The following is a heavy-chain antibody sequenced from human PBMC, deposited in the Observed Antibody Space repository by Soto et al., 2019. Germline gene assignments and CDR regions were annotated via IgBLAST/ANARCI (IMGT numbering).Heavy chain of an antibody. CDR3: AKTPLRFLEWLLWNLDY. Sequence: GGSLRLSCAASGFTFSSYAMSWVRQAPGKGLEWVSAISGSGGSTYYADSVKGRFTISRDNSKNTLYLQMNSLRAEDTAVYYCAKTPLRFLEWLLWNLDYWGQGTLVTVSS. CDR1: GFTFSSYA. J-gene: IGHJ4*02. CDR2: ISGSGGST. D-gene: IGHD3-3*01. V-gene: IGHV3-23*01.